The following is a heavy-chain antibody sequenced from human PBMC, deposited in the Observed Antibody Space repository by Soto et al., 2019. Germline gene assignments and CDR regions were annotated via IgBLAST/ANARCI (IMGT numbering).Heavy chain of an antibody. CDR1: GFTFSSYA. Sequence: EVQLLESGGGLVQPGGSLRLSCAASGFTFSSYAMSWVRQAPGKGLEWVSAISGSGGSTYYADSVKGRFTISRDNSKNTLYLQMNSLRAEDTAVYYCAKDRKGEWELLVNYYYYGMDVWGQGTTVTVSS. V-gene: IGHV3-23*01. D-gene: IGHD1-26*01. J-gene: IGHJ6*02. CDR2: ISGSGGST. CDR3: AKDRKGEWELLVNYYYYGMDV.